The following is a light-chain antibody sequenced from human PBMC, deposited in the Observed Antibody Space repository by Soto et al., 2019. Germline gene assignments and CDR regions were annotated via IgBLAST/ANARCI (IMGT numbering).Light chain of an antibody. CDR3: QQYGRSPMFT. Sequence: EIVLTQSPGTLSLSPGARATLSCRASQSVSSNYLAWYQQKPGQAPRLLIYGASRGAAGIPDRFSGSGSGTDFTLAISRLGPEDFAVYFCQQYGRSPMFTFGQGTKLEIK. V-gene: IGKV3-20*01. J-gene: IGKJ2*01. CDR2: GAS. CDR1: QSVSSNY.